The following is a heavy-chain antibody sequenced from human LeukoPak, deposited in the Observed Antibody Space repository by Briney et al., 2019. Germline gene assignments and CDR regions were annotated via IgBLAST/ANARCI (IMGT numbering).Heavy chain of an antibody. Sequence: SETLSLTCTVSGGSISSGGYYWSWIRQHPGKGLEWIGYIYYSGSTYYNPSLKSRVTISVDTSKNQFSLKLSSVTAADTAVYYCARTGTRNNWFDSWGQGTLVTVSS. J-gene: IGHJ5*01. CDR1: GGSISSGGYY. CDR3: ARTGTRNNWFDS. V-gene: IGHV4-31*03. CDR2: IYYSGST. D-gene: IGHD1-7*01.